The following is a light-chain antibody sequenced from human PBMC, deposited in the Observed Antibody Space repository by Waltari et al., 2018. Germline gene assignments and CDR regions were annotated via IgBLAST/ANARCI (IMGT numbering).Light chain of an antibody. CDR1: SSDVGGYEY. V-gene: IGLV2-8*01. CDR3: SSYAGSNDLV. Sequence: QSALTQPPSASGSPGQSVTISCTGTSSDVGGYEYVSWYQQHPGKAPKLMIYEVSKRPSGVPDRFSGSKSGNVASLTVSGLQPEDEADYYCSSYAGSNDLVFGGGTKLTVL. J-gene: IGLJ3*02. CDR2: EVS.